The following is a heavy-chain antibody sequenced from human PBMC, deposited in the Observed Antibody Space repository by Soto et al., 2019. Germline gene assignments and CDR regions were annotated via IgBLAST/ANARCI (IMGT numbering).Heavy chain of an antibody. CDR2: ISGSGGST. V-gene: IGHV3-23*01. D-gene: IGHD6-6*01. Sequence: GGSLRLSCAASGFAFMTYAMSWVRQAPGKGLEWVSAISGSGGSTYYADSVKGRFTISRDNSKNTLYLQLNSLRAEDTAVYYCARVAYSSSSAYYFGYWGQGTQVTVSS. J-gene: IGHJ4*02. CDR3: ARVAYSSSSAYYFGY. CDR1: GFAFMTYA.